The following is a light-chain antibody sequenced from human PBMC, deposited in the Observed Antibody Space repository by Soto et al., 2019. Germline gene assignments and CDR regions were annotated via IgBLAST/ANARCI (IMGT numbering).Light chain of an antibody. V-gene: IGLV2-23*01. Sequence: QSVLTQPASVSGSPGQSISISCTGTRRDVGSYNSVSWYQQHPGKAPKLMIYEGSKRPSGVSDLFSGSKSGITASLTISGLQAEDEADYYCCSYAGNPYVFGTGTKVTVL. J-gene: IGLJ1*01. CDR1: RRDVGSYNS. CDR3: CSYAGNPYV. CDR2: EGS.